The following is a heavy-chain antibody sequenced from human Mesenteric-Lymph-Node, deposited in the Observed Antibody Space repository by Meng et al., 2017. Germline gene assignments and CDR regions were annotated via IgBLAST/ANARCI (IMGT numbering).Heavy chain of an antibody. CDR2: IKQDGSEK. CDR3: ARGGYYDSSGYYLD. V-gene: IGHV3-7*01. CDR1: GFTFSSYW. D-gene: IGHD3-22*01. J-gene: IGHJ4*02. Sequence: GESLMISCVASGFTFSSYWMSGVRQAPGKGLEWVANIKQDGSEKYYVDSVKGRFTISRDNAKNSLYLQMNGLRAEDTAVYYCARGGYYDSSGYYLDWGQGTLVTVSS.